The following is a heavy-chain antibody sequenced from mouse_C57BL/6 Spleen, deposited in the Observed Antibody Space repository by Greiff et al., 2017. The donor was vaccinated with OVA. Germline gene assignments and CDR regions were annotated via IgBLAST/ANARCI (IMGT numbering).Heavy chain of an antibody. V-gene: IGHV5-9-1*02. CDR2: ISSGGDYI. Sequence: EVNVVESGAGLVKPGGSLKLSCAASGFTFSSYAMSWVRQTPEKRLEWVAYISSGGDYIYYADTVKGRFTISRDNARNTLYLQMSSLKSEDTAMYYCTRGSTMVKAYFDVWGTGTTVTVSS. D-gene: IGHD2-2*01. CDR1: GFTFSSYA. J-gene: IGHJ1*03. CDR3: TRGSTMVKAYFDV.